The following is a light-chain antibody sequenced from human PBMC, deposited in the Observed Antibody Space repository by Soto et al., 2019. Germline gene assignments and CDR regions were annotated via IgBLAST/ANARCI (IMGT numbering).Light chain of an antibody. CDR2: GAS. CDR1: QSVSSN. CDR3: QQYDNWPPRT. J-gene: IGKJ3*01. V-gene: IGKV3-15*01. Sequence: EIVMTQSPATLSVSPGERATLSCRASQSVSSNLAWYQQKPGQAPRLLIYGASTRATGIPGRFSGSGSGTEFTLTISSLQSEDFAVYYCQQYDNWPPRTFGPGTKVDIK.